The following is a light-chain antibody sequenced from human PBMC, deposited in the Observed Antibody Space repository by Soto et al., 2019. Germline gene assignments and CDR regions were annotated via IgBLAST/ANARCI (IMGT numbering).Light chain of an antibody. V-gene: IGKV3-20*01. J-gene: IGKJ2*01. CDR1: QSVSSSY. CDR3: QQYDTSPMYT. CDR2: DAS. Sequence: EIVLTQSPGTLSLSPGERATLSCRASQSVSSSYLAWYQQKPGQAPRLLIYDASRRSTGIPDRFSGSGSGTDFTLTISRLEPEDFAVYYCQQYDTSPMYTFGQGTKLEIQ.